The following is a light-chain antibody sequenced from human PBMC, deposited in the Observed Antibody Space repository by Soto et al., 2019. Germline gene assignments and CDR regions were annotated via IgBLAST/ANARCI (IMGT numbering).Light chain of an antibody. CDR1: SSDVGAYDF. V-gene: IGLV2-14*03. Sequence: QSALNQPASVSGSPGQSITISCTGTSSDVGAYDFVSWYQQHPDKAPKLMIYEVSNRPSGVSNRFSGSKSVNTATLTISGLQTEDEAHYYCSSYTSSSTRVFGTGTKVTVL. J-gene: IGLJ1*01. CDR2: EVS. CDR3: SSYTSSSTRV.